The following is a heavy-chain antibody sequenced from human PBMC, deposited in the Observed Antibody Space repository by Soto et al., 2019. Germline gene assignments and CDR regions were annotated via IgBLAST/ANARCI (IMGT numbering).Heavy chain of an antibody. CDR3: ARDRSTSDV. J-gene: IGHJ6*02. CDR1: GYTFTSYG. CDR2: ISVHNGNT. Sequence: QVKLVQSGAEVKKPGASVKVSCKASGYTFTSYGISWVRQAPGQGLEWMGWISVHNGNTDYAQKLQGRVTMTTDTSTNTVYMELRSLRSDDTAVYYCARDRSTSDVWGQGTTVTVSS. D-gene: IGHD2-2*01. V-gene: IGHV1-18*01.